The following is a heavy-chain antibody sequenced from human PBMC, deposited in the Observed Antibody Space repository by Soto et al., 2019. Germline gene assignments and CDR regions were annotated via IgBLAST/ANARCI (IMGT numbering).Heavy chain of an antibody. Sequence: QVQLVESVGGVVQPGRSLTLSCAASGFTFSRFSMHWVRQAPGKGLAWVAVISYDGSNTHYAESVKGRFNISRDDSKNTVFLQMNNLRGEDSAVYYCARDHGMFLSYYYYGMDVWGQGTTVSVSS. V-gene: IGHV3-30-3*01. CDR1: GFTFSRFS. CDR2: ISYDGSNT. CDR3: ARDHGMFLSYYYYGMDV. D-gene: IGHD3-10*02. J-gene: IGHJ6*02.